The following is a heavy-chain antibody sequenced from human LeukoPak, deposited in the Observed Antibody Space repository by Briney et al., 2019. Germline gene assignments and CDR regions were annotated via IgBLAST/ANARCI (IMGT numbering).Heavy chain of an antibody. J-gene: IGHJ4*02. CDR3: ARSGRGTYYYFDL. D-gene: IGHD1-26*01. CDR1: GYSFTRYG. Sequence: ASVKVSCKASGYSFTRYGISWVRQAPGQGREWMGWISGSNGNTNYAQKFQGRVTMTTDTSTGTAYMDQRNLRFDDTAVYFCARSGRGTYYYFDLWGQGTLVTVSS. CDR2: ISGSNGNT. V-gene: IGHV1-18*01.